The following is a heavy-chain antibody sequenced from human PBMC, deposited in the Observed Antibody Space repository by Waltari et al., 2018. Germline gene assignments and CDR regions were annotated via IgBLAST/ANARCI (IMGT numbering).Heavy chain of an antibody. CDR1: GFIFSHHA. J-gene: IGHJ5*02. CDR3: AKDFDTSGYFPLGS. D-gene: IGHD3-22*01. Sequence: EVQMVDSGGDLVPPGGSLRLSCSASGFIFSHHAMTWVRQAPGKGLEWVSSVSGNGATTYYADSVRGRFTISRDNSENTLYLQMDRLRADDTAVYYCAKDFDTSGYFPLGSWGQGTLVTVSS. CDR2: VSGNGATT. V-gene: IGHV3-23*04.